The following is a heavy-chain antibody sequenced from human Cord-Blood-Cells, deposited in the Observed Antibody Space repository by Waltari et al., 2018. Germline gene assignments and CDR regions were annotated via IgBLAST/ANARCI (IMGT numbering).Heavy chain of an antibody. V-gene: IGHV3-21*01. J-gene: IGHJ3*02. CDR3: ARTSGCYAFDI. CDR1: GFTFSSYR. CDR2: SSSSIKYI. D-gene: IGHD6-19*01. Sequence: EVQLVESGGGLVKPGGSLRLSCVASGFTFSSYRMNWVRQAQGKRVEWVSSSSSSIKYIYYADSGKGRFTISRDNAKNSLYLQMNSLRAEDTAVYYCARTSGCYAFDIWGQGTMVTVSS.